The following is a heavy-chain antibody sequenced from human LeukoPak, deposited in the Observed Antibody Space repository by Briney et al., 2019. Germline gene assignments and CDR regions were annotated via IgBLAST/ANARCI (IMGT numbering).Heavy chain of an antibody. CDR1: GFTFSTYA. D-gene: IGHD1-14*01. J-gene: IGHJ6*02. CDR3: AKGSLGRYYYYGMDV. V-gene: IGHV3-23*01. Sequence: GGSLRLSCAAFGFTFSTYAMSWVRQAPGKGLEWVSAISGSGGSTYYADSVKGLFTISRDNSKNTLYLQMNSLRAEDTAVYYCAKGSLGRYYYYGMDVWGQGTTVTVSS. CDR2: ISGSGGST.